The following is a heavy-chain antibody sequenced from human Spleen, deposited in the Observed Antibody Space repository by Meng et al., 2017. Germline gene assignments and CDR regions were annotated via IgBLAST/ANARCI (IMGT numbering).Heavy chain of an antibody. CDR2: IYQTGSA. D-gene: IGHD6-19*01. V-gene: IGHV4-4*02. J-gene: IGHJ5*02. Sequence: QVQLQESGPVLVKPSGTLSLTCAISGGSISSNNWWSWVRQAPGKGLEWIGEIYQTGSANYNPSLKSRVTISIDTSKNQFSLKLNSVTAADTAVYYCVRSSGWVRTGFDPWGQGTLVTVSS. CDR1: GGSISSNNW. CDR3: VRSSGWVRTGFDP.